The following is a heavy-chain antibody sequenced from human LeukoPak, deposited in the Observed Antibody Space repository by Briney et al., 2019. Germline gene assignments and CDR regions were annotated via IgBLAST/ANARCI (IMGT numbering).Heavy chain of an antibody. CDR2: TYYRSKWYN. CDR1: GDSVSSSTTA. J-gene: IGHJ4*02. D-gene: IGHD1-26*01. V-gene: IGHV6-1*01. CDR3: GRGVGATKGSFDY. Sequence: SQTLSLTCAIFGDSVSSSTTAWNWIRQSPSRGLEWLGRTYYRSKWYNDYAVSVKSRITISPDTSKNQFSLQLNSVTPGDTAVYYCGRGVGATKGSFDYWGQGILVTVSS.